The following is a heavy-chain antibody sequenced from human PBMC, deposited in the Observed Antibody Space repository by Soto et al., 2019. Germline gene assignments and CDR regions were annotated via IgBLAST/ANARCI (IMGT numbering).Heavy chain of an antibody. D-gene: IGHD3-3*01. CDR3: ASSTYYDFWSGFNWFDP. V-gene: IGHV1-69*01. CDR1: GGTFSSYA. CDR2: IIPMFGSI. Sequence: QVQLVQSGAEVKKPGSSVKVSCKASGGTFSSYAISWVRQAPGEGLEWMGGIIPMFGSINYAQKLQGRVTIFADESTNLAYMELSSLRSEDTAVYYCASSTYYDFWSGFNWFDPWGQGTLVTVSS. J-gene: IGHJ5*02.